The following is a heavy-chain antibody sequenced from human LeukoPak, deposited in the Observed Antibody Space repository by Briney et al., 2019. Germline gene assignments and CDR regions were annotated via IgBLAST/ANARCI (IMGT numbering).Heavy chain of an antibody. Sequence: SETLSLTCAVYGGSFSGYYWSWIRQPPGKGLEWIGEINHSGSTNYNPSLKSRVTISVDTSKNQFSLKLSSVTAADTAVYYCAVAGRLNAFAIWGQGTMVTVSS. CDR3: AVAGRLNAFAI. CDR1: GGSFSGYY. J-gene: IGHJ3*02. V-gene: IGHV4-34*01. D-gene: IGHD6-19*01. CDR2: INHSGST.